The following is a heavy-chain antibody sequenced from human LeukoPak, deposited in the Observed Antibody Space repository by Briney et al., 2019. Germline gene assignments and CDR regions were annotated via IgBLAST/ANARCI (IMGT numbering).Heavy chain of an antibody. CDR3: AREGGIVVVSNYGMDV. D-gene: IGHD3-22*01. CDR2: INPSGGST. J-gene: IGHJ6*02. V-gene: IGHV1-46*01. Sequence: ASVKVSCKASGYTFTSYYMHRVRQAPGQGLEWMGIINPSGGSTSYAQKFQGRVTMTRDTSTSTVYMELSSLRSEDTAVYYCAREGGIVVVSNYGMDVWGQGTTVTVSS. CDR1: GYTFTSYY.